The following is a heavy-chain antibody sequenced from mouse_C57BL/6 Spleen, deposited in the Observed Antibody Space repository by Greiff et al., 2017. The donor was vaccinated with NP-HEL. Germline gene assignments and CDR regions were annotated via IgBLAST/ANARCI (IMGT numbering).Heavy chain of an antibody. J-gene: IGHJ3*01. CDR1: GFTFSDYG. CDR3: ARPNSGYGSGYVAY. D-gene: IGHD1-1*01. CDR2: ISSGSSTI. Sequence: EVKLVESGGGLVKPGGSLKLSCAASGFTFSDYGMHWVRQAPEKGLEWVAYISSGSSTIYYADTVKGRVTISRDNAKNTLFLHMTSLRSEDTAMYYYARPNSGYGSGYVAYWGQGTLVTVSA. V-gene: IGHV5-17*01.